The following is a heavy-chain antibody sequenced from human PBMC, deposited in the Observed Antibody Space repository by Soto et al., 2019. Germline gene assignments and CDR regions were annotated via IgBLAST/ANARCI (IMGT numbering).Heavy chain of an antibody. CDR1: GFTLSNAW. D-gene: IGHD5-18*01. CDR2: IKSKTDGGTT. CDR3: THAVPYSYHDYGMDV. J-gene: IGHJ6*01. Sequence: PGGSLRLSCAASGFTLSNAWMSWVRQAPGKGLEWVGRIKSKTDGGTTDYAAPVKGRFTISRDDSKNTLYLQMNSLKTEDTAVYYCTHAVPYSYHDYGMDVWYQGTTVTVSS. V-gene: IGHV3-15*01.